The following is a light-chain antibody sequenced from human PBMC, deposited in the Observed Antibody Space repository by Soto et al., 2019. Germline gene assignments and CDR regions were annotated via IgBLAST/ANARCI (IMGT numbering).Light chain of an antibody. CDR1: QTISNC. CDR2: KAS. J-gene: IGKJ4*01. V-gene: IGKV1-5*03. Sequence: DIQMTQSPSTLSASVGDRVTITCRASQTISNCLAWYQQKPGKAPKLLIYKASSLESGVPSRFSGSGSGTEFTLTISSLQPDDFATYYCQQYNSYSSLTFGGGTKVDIK. CDR3: QQYNSYSSLT.